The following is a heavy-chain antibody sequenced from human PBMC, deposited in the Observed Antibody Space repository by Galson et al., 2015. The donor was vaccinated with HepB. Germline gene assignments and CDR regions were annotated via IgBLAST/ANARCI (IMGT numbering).Heavy chain of an antibody. CDR3: ARVRVTTPSRPGVVVPAASRDAFDI. D-gene: IGHD2-2*01. V-gene: IGHV4-59*01. J-gene: IGHJ3*02. CDR2: IYYSGST. CDR1: GGSISSYY. Sequence: ETLSLTCTVSGGSISSYYWSWIRPPPGKGLEWIGYIYYSGSTNYNPSLKSRVTISVDTSKNQFSLKLSSVTAADTAVYYCARVRVTTPSRPGVVVPAASRDAFDIWGQGTMVTVSS.